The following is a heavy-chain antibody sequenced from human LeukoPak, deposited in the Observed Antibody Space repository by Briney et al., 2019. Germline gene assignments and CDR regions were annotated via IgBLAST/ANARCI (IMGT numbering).Heavy chain of an antibody. CDR3: ATIDGYSSSWYRADY. J-gene: IGHJ4*02. CDR1: GFTFDDYG. Sequence: PGGSLRLSCAASGFTFDDYGMSWVRQAPGKGLEWVSGINWNGGSTGYADSVKGRFTISRDNAKNTLYLQMNSLRAEDTAVYYCATIDGYSSSWYRADYWGQGTLVTVSS. V-gene: IGHV3-20*04. CDR2: INWNGGST. D-gene: IGHD6-13*01.